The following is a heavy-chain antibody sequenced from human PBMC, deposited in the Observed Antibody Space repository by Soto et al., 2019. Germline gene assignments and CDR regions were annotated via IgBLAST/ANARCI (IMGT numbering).Heavy chain of an antibody. D-gene: IGHD5-18*01. CDR3: AKHAGTYSRYGMDV. CDR1: GFTFSSYA. CDR2: ISDNGDNT. J-gene: IGHJ6*02. Sequence: PGGSLRLSCAASGFTFSSYAMSWFRQAPGKGLEWVSSISDNGDNTYYADSVKGRFTISRDNSKNTLYLQMSSLRAEDTAVYYCAKHAGTYSRYGMDVWGQGTTVTVSS. V-gene: IGHV3-23*01.